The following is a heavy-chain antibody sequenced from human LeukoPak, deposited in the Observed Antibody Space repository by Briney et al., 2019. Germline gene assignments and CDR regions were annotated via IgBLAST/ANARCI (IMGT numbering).Heavy chain of an antibody. D-gene: IGHD1-14*01. CDR3: AREATGGLRGEYYFDY. J-gene: IGHJ4*02. CDR2: ISGSGGST. CDR1: GFTFSSYA. V-gene: IGHV3-23*01. Sequence: PGGSLRLSCAASGFTFSSYAMSWVRQAPGKGLEWVSAISGSGGSTYYADSVKGRFTISRDNSKNTLYLQMNSLRAEDTAVYYCAREATGGLRGEYYFDYWGQGTLVTVSS.